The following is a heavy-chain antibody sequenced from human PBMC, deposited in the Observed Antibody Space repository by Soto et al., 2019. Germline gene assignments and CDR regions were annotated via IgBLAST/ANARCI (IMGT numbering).Heavy chain of an antibody. D-gene: IGHD4-17*01. CDR1: GGSISSYY. J-gene: IGHJ4*02. CDR2: IYYSGST. CDR3: ARGGDDYGDSDFAY. V-gene: IGHV4-59*01. Sequence: SETLSLTCTVSGGSISSYYWSWIRQPPGKGLEWIGYIYYSGSTNYNPSLKSRVTISVDTSKNQFSLKLSSVTAADTAVYYCARGGDDYGDSDFAYWGQGTLVPVSS.